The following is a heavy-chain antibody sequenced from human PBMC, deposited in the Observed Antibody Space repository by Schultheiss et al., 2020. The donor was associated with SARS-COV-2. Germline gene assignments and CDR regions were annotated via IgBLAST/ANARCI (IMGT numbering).Heavy chain of an antibody. CDR3: AKDGVAVPGGTVPFQN. CDR1: GFTFSSYS. Sequence: GGSLRLSCAASGFTFSSYSMNWVRQAPGKGLEWVAVIWYDGSNKYYADSVKGRFTISRDSAKNSLYLQMISLRAEDTAIYYCAKDGVAVPGGTVPFQNWGQGTLVTVSS. V-gene: IGHV3-33*06. CDR2: IWYDGSNK. D-gene: IGHD2-2*01. J-gene: IGHJ1*01.